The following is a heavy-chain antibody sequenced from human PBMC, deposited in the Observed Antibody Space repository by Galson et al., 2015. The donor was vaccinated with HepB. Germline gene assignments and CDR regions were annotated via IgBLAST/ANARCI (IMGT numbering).Heavy chain of an antibody. CDR3: ARRVSGNFDL. D-gene: IGHD3-10*01. CDR1: GFSFSSFA. CDR2: ISDNGRWT. Sequence: SLRLSCAASGFSFSSFAMYWVRQAPGKGLEYVSSISDNGRWTSYADSVRGRFTVSRDNSKNTLFLQMSSLRAEDTAVYYCARRVSGNFDLWGQGTLVTVSS. J-gene: IGHJ4*02. V-gene: IGHV3-64D*06.